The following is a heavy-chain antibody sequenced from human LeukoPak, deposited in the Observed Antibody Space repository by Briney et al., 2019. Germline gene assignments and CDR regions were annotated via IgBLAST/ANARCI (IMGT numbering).Heavy chain of an antibody. CDR2: VTGDGLTT. V-gene: IGHV3-23*01. Sequence: GGSLRLSCAASGFTFSSYALSWVRQAPGKGLEWVSTVTGDGLTTFYADSVKGRFTISRDNSKNTLYLQMNSLRAEDTALYYCAKSGSSWHDWLEPWGQGTLVTVSS. CDR1: GFTFSSYA. J-gene: IGHJ5*02. D-gene: IGHD6-13*01. CDR3: AKSGSSWHDWLEP.